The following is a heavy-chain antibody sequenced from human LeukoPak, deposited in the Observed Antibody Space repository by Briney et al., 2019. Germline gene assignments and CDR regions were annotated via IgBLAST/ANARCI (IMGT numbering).Heavy chain of an antibody. CDR2: ISGSGGHT. Sequence: GGSLRLSCAASGFTFSSYAMSWVRQAPGRGLEWVSIISGSGGHTYYADSVKGRFTISRDNSKNTLYLQMNSLRAEDTAVYYCAKRRYTAMAYFDYWGQGTLVTVSS. CDR3: AKRRYTAMAYFDY. J-gene: IGHJ4*02. D-gene: IGHD5-18*01. V-gene: IGHV3-23*01. CDR1: GFTFSSYA.